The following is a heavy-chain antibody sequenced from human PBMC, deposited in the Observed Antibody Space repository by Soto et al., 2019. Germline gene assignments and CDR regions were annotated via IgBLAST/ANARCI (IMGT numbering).Heavy chain of an antibody. CDR3: ARDTEAEYYYDSSGYWPDAFDI. D-gene: IGHD3-22*01. CDR2: IWYDGSNK. V-gene: IGHV3-33*01. Sequence: GGSLRLSCAASGFTFSSYGMHWVRQAPGKGLEWVAVIWYDGSNKYYADSVKGRFTISRDNSKNTLYLQMNSLRAEDTAVYYCARDTEAEYYYDSSGYWPDAFDIWGQGTMVTVSS. CDR1: GFTFSSYG. J-gene: IGHJ3*02.